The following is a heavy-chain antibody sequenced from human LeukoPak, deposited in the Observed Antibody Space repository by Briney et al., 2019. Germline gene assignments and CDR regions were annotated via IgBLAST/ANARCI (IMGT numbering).Heavy chain of an antibody. J-gene: IGHJ4*02. Sequence: ASVKVSCKASGGTFSSYAISWVRQAPGQGLEWMGRIIPILGIANYAQKFQGRVTITADKSTSTAYMELSSLRSEDTAVYYCARDQWRGFCSSTGCSGGAYFDYWGQGTLVTVSS. D-gene: IGHD2-2*01. CDR3: ARDQWRGFCSSTGCSGGAYFDY. CDR1: GGTFSSYA. V-gene: IGHV1-69*04. CDR2: IIPILGIA.